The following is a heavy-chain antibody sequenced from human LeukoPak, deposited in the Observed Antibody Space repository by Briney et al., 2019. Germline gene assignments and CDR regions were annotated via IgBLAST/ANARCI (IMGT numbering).Heavy chain of an antibody. D-gene: IGHD6-19*01. CDR3: ARVAEYSSGWYDPFDY. CDR2: INTNTGNP. V-gene: IGHV7-4-1*02. J-gene: IGHJ4*02. CDR1: GYTFTSYA. Sequence: ASVKVSCKASGYTFTSYAMNWVRQAPGQGLEWMGWINTNTGNPTYAQGFTGRCVFSLDTSVSTAYLQISSLKAEDTAVYSCARVAEYSSGWYDPFDYWGQGTLVTVSS.